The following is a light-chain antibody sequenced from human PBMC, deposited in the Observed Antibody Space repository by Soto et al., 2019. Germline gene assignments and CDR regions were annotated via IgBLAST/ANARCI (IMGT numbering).Light chain of an antibody. Sequence: DSQMTQSPSTLSASVGDRGTITCRASQSISSWLAWYQQQLGKAPKLLIYDASTLQSGVPSRFSGSRSGTEFTLTISSLQPEDFATYYCQQLNGYLELTFGGGTKVDIK. CDR1: QSISSW. J-gene: IGKJ4*01. CDR3: QQLNGYLELT. CDR2: DAS. V-gene: IGKV1-5*01.